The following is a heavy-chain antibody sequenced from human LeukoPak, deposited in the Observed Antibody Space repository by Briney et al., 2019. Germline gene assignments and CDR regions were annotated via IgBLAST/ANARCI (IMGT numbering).Heavy chain of an antibody. CDR2: IIPIFGTA. CDR1: GGTFSSYA. D-gene: IGHD4-17*01. Sequence: SVKVSCKASGGTFSSYAISWVRQAPGQGLEWMGGIIPIFGTANYAQKFQGRVTITADESTSTAYMELSSLRSEDTAVYYRARVTSYGDYVTSNFDYWGQGTQVTVSS. CDR3: ARVTSYGDYVTSNFDY. V-gene: IGHV1-69*13. J-gene: IGHJ4*02.